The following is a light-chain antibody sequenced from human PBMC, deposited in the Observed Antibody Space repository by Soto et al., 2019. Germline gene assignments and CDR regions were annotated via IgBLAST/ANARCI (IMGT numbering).Light chain of an antibody. CDR1: QSVSSY. Sequence: EIVLTQSPATLSLSPGERATLSCRASQSVSSYLAWYQQKPGQAPRLLIYDASNRATGIPARFSGSVSGTDFTLTISSLEPEDFAVYYCQQRSNWPRHLTFGGGTKVEIK. V-gene: IGKV3-11*01. CDR3: QQRSNWPRHLT. J-gene: IGKJ4*01. CDR2: DAS.